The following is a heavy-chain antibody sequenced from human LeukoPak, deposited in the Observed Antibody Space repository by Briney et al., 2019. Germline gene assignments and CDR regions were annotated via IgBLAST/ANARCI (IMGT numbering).Heavy chain of an antibody. CDR3: ARWSDYGDH. V-gene: IGHV4-59*01. Sequence: SETLSLTCTVSRASISTYYWSWIRQPPGKGLEWIGYIYYSGSTNYNPSLKGRVTMSVDTSKNQLSLRLSTVTAADTAVYYCARWSDYGDHWGQGTLVTVSS. CDR1: RASISTYY. D-gene: IGHD3-3*01. CDR2: IYYSGST. J-gene: IGHJ4*02.